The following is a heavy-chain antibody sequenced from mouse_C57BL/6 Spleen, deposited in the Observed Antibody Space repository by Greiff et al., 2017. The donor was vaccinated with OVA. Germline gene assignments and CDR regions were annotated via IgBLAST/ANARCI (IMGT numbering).Heavy chain of an antibody. J-gene: IGHJ1*03. D-gene: IGHD1-1*01. CDR2: INPNNGGT. CDR3: AKPQYYGSSYWYFDV. CDR1: GYTFTDYN. V-gene: IGHV1-18*01. Sequence: VQLQQSGPELVKPGASVKIPCTASGYTFTDYNMDWVKQSHGKSLEWIGDINPNNGGTIYNQKFKGKATLTVDKSSSTAYMELRSLTSEDTAVYYGAKPQYYGSSYWYFDVWGTGTTVTGAS.